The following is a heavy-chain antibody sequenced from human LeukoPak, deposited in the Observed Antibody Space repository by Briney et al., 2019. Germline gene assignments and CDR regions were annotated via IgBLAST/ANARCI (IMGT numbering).Heavy chain of an antibody. D-gene: IGHD1-26*01. CDR3: ARDVVGATIVLAPAHNGWLDP. CDR1: GYTFTGYY. CDR2: INPNSGGT. J-gene: IGHJ5*02. Sequence: ASVKVFCKASGYTFTGYYMHWVRQAPGQGLEWMGWINPNSGGTNYAQKFQGRVTMTRDTSISTAYMELSRLRSDDTAVYYCARDVVGATIVLAPAHNGWLDPWGQGTLVTVSS. V-gene: IGHV1-2*02.